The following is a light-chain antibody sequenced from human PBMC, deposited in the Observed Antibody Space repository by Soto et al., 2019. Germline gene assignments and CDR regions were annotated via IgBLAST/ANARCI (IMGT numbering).Light chain of an antibody. Sequence: DIPMTQSPSSLSASVRDRVTITCRASQNIDSYLNWYQQKPGKAPKLLIYAASSLQSGVPSRFSGRGSGTDFTLTISSLQPEDFATYYCQQSYRTRGITFGQGTRLEIK. CDR2: AAS. V-gene: IGKV1-39*01. CDR3: QQSYRTRGIT. J-gene: IGKJ5*01. CDR1: QNIDSY.